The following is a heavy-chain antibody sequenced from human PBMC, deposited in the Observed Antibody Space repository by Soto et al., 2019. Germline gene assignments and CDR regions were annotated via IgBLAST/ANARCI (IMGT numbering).Heavy chain of an antibody. J-gene: IGHJ4*02. CDR3: AREYSSSLAGGGNMGY. Sequence: GGSLRLSCAASGFTFSSYWMSWVRQAPGKGLEWVANIKQDGSEKYYVDSVKGRFTISRDNAKNSLYLQMNSLRAEDTAVYYCAREYSSSLAGGGNMGYWGQGTLVTVSS. D-gene: IGHD6-6*01. V-gene: IGHV3-7*05. CDR2: IKQDGSEK. CDR1: GFTFSSYW.